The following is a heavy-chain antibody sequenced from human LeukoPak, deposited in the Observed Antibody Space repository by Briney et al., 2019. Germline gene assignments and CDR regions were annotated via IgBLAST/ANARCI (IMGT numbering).Heavy chain of an antibody. J-gene: IGHJ4*02. CDR1: GGSFSGYY. CDR2: INHSGST. D-gene: IGHD6-13*01. Sequence: SETLSLTCAVYGGSFSGYYWSWIRQPPGKGLEWIGEINHSGSTNYNPSLKSRVTISVDTSKNQFSLKLSSVTAADTAVYYCARDSSSWYGGIFDYWGQGTLVTVSS. V-gene: IGHV4-34*01. CDR3: ARDSSSWYGGIFDY.